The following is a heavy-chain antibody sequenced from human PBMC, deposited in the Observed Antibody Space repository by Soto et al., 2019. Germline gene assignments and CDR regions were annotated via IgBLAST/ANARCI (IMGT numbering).Heavy chain of an antibody. CDR3: AADPYSYVTSGPYFDY. Sequence: QMQLVQSGPEVKKPGTSVKVSCKASGFTFPSSAVQWVRQARGQRLEWIARIVVGSGNTNYAQKFQERLTISRDMSTNDAYMELSSLISEGTAAYYWAADPYSYVTSGPYFDYWGQGTLVTVSS. CDR2: IVVGSGNT. J-gene: IGHJ4*02. V-gene: IGHV1-58*01. D-gene: IGHD3-22*01. CDR1: GFTFPSSA.